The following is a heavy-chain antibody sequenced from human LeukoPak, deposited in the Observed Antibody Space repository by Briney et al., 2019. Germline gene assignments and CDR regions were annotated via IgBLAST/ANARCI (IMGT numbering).Heavy chain of an antibody. J-gene: IGHJ6*02. CDR1: GFTFSSYW. V-gene: IGHV3-7*01. D-gene: IGHD3-3*01. Sequence: GGSLRLSCAASGFTFSSYWMSWVRQAPGRGLEWVANIKQDGSEKYYVDSVKGRFTISRDNAKNSLYLQMNSLRAEDTAVYYCARDDFWSGYSIYYGMDVWGQGTTVTVSS. CDR3: ARDDFWSGYSIYYGMDV. CDR2: IKQDGSEK.